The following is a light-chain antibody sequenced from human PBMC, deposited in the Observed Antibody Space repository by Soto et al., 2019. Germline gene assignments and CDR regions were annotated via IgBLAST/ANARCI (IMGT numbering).Light chain of an antibody. CDR2: GNS. Sequence: QSVLTQPPSVSGAPGQRVTISCTGSSSNIGAGYDVHWYQQLPGTAPKLLIYGNSNRTSGVPARFSGSKSGTSASLALTGLHAEDEADSYCQSYDSSLSGSVFGGGTKLTVL. V-gene: IGLV1-40*01. CDR3: QSYDSSLSGSV. CDR1: SSNIGAGYD. J-gene: IGLJ3*02.